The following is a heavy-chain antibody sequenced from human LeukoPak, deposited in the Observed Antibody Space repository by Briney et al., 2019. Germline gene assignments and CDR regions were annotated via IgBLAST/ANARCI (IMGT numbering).Heavy chain of an antibody. CDR3: AKLYCSSTSCYGYFDY. CDR2: ISGSGGST. J-gene: IGHJ4*02. CDR1: GFTFSSYA. Sequence: GGSLRLSCAASGFTFSSYAMSWVRQAPGKGLEWVSAISGSGGSTYYADSVKGRFTISRDNSKNTLYLQMNSLRAEDTAVYYCAKLYCSSTSCYGYFDYWGQGTLVTVSS. V-gene: IGHV3-23*01. D-gene: IGHD2-2*01.